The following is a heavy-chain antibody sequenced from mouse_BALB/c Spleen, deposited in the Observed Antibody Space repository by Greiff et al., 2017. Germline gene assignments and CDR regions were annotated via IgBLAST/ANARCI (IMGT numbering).Heavy chain of an antibody. Sequence: EVQLQESGPELVKPGASVKMSCKASGYTFTDYYMDWVKQSHGESFEWIGRVNPYNGGTSYNQKFKGKATLTVDKSSSTAYMELNSLTSEDSAVYYCARGDPPTSRDAMDYWGQGTSVTVSS. CDR3: ARGDPPTSRDAMDY. CDR2: VNPYNGGT. J-gene: IGHJ4*01. CDR1: GYTFTDYY. D-gene: IGHD3-3*01. V-gene: IGHV1-19*01.